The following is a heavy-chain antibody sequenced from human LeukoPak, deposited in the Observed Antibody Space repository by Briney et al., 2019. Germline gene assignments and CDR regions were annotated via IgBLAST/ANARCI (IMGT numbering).Heavy chain of an antibody. D-gene: IGHD5-24*01. Sequence: SETLSLTCAVYGGSFSGYYWSWIRQPPGKGLEWIGEINHSGSTNYNPSLKSRVTISVDTSKNQFSLKLSSVTAPDTAVYYCARGPRWLQTYYFDYWGQGTLVTVSS. CDR2: INHSGST. CDR3: ARGPRWLQTYYFDY. V-gene: IGHV4-34*01. J-gene: IGHJ4*02. CDR1: GGSFSGYY.